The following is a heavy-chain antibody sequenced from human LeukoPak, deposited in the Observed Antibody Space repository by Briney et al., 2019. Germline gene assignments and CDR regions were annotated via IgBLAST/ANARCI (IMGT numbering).Heavy chain of an antibody. D-gene: IGHD2-15*01. CDR2: IYHSGST. CDR3: ARMVVVVAAYYFDC. Sequence: SETLSLTCAVSGYSISSGCYWGWIRQPPGKGLEWIGSIYHSGSTYYNPSLKSRVTISVDTSKNQFSLKLSSVTAADTAVYYCARMVVVVAAYYFDCWGQGTLVTVSS. V-gene: IGHV4-38-2*01. CDR1: GYSISSGCY. J-gene: IGHJ4*02.